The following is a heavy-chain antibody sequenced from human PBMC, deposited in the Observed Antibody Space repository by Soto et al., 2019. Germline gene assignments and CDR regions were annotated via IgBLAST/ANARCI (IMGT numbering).Heavy chain of an antibody. Sequence: ASVKVSCKASGNTFTNFGVTWVRQAPGQGLEWMGWISAYTDDPNYAQKFQGRVTMTIDTSTSTAYLDLRSLTSDDTAVYYCARVIPGAAAWFDPWGQGTLVTVSS. CDR2: ISAYTDDP. J-gene: IGHJ5*02. D-gene: IGHD2-2*01. CDR1: GNTFTNFG. CDR3: ARVIPGAAAWFDP. V-gene: IGHV1-18*01.